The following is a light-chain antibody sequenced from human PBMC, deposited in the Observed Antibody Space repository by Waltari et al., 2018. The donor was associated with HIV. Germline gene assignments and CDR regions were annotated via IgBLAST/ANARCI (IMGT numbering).Light chain of an antibody. J-gene: IGKJ3*01. CDR3: QQRSNWPPEFT. CDR2: DAS. CDR1: QSVSNH. Sequence: DTVLTQYSAPLSLSPGERATLSCRASQSVSNHLAWYQQKPGQAPRLLIYDASNRATGVPARFSGSRSGTDFTLTISSLDPEDFAVYYCQQRSNWPPEFTFGPGTKVDIK. V-gene: IGKV3-11*01.